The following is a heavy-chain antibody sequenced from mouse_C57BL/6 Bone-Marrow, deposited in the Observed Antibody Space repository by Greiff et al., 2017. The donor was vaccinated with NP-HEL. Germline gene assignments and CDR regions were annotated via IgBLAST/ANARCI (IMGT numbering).Heavy chain of an antibody. D-gene: IGHD2-3*01. CDR2: ISYDGSN. CDR1: GYSITSGYY. J-gene: IGHJ3*01. Sequence: VQLKESGPGLVKPSQSLSLTCSVTGYSITSGYYWNWIRQFPGNKLEWMGYISYDGSNNYNPSLKNRISITRDTSKNQFFLKLNSVTTEDTATYYCARSIYDGYHAWFAYWGQGTLVTVSA. V-gene: IGHV3-6*01. CDR3: ARSIYDGYHAWFAY.